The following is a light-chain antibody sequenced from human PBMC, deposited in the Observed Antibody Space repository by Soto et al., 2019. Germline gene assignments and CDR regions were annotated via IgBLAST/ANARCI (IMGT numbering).Light chain of an antibody. Sequence: EIELTQSPGALSLSPGERATLSCRASQSVSSNYLAWYQQKPGQGLRLLIYDASSRATGIPDRFSGSGSGTDFTLIISRLEPEDFAVYYCQQYGSAPRTFGQGTKVDIK. CDR1: QSVSSNY. CDR3: QQYGSAPRT. J-gene: IGKJ1*01. V-gene: IGKV3-20*01. CDR2: DAS.